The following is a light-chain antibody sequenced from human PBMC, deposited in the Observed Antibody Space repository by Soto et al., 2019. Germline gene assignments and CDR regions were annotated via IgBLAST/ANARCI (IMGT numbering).Light chain of an antibody. Sequence: DVVMTQAPLSLSVAPGQPASISCKSSQSLLHITGETFLFWYLQKPGQSPQLLIYLASYRASGVPDRFSGSGSGTEFTLRISRVEAEDVGVYYCMQPLDLPVTFGQGTRLEI. CDR3: MQPLDLPVT. J-gene: IGKJ5*01. CDR2: LAS. V-gene: IGKV2-28*01. CDR1: QSLLHITGETF.